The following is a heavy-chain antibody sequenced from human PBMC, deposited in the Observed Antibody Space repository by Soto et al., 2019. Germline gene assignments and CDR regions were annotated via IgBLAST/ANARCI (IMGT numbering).Heavy chain of an antibody. CDR3: VKDQGTGWNDPLFDY. CDR2: VSSDGTNK. V-gene: IGHV3-30*18. Sequence: QMQLVESGGGVVQPGRSLRLSCAASGFSFSNYGMHWVRQAPGKELEWVAVVSSDGTNKYYADSVKGRFTISRDNFKNTLYLQMNSLRAEDTAVFYCVKDQGTGWNDPLFDYWGRGTLVTVSS. J-gene: IGHJ4*01. D-gene: IGHD1-1*01. CDR1: GFSFSNYG.